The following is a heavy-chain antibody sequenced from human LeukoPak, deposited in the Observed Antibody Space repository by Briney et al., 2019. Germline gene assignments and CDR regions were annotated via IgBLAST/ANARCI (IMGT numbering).Heavy chain of an antibody. J-gene: IGHJ4*02. CDR3: ARRYCSSTSCYEGADY. CDR2: ISAYNGNT. D-gene: IGHD2-2*01. CDR1: GYTFTSYG. V-gene: IGHV1-18*01. Sequence: GASVTVSCTASGYTFTSYGISWVRQAPGQGLEWMGWISAYNGNTNYALKLQGRVTMTTDTSTSTAYMELRSLRSDDTAVYYCARRYCSSTSCYEGADYWGQGTLVTVSS.